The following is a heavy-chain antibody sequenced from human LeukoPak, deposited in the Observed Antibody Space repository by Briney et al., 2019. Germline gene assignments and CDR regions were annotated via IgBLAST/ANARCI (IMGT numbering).Heavy chain of an antibody. CDR2: IYYSGST. CDR1: GDSISSSNYY. J-gene: IGHJ4*02. Sequence: SETLSLTCTVSGDSISSSNYYWGWTRQPPGKWLEWIATIYYSGSTNYNPSLKSRVTISLDTSKNQFSLKLTSVTAADTAMYYCAYMRVGGSIDYWGQGTLVTVSP. CDR3: AYMRVGGSIDY. D-gene: IGHD3-16*01. V-gene: IGHV4-39*01.